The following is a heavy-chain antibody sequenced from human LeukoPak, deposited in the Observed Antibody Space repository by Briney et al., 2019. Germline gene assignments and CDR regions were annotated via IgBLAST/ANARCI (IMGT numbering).Heavy chain of an antibody. D-gene: IGHD3-16*01. CDR3: AKGTYDSTRFDY. CDR2: INDSNDNT. Sequence: GGSLRLSCAASGCTFSTYDMTWVRQAPGKGLEWVSTINDSNDNTYSADSVKGRFTISRDNSKKTLCLQMNNLRAEDTAVYYCAKGTYDSTRFDYWGQGTLVTVSS. V-gene: IGHV3-23*01. CDR1: GCTFSTYD. J-gene: IGHJ4*02.